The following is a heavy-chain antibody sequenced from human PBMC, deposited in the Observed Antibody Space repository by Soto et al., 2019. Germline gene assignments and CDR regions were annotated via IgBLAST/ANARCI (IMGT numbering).Heavy chain of an antibody. CDR3: VRNGYYSLDV. CDR1: GDSIIGTGW. J-gene: IGHJ6*02. V-gene: IGHV4-4*02. CDR2: VYHSGAT. D-gene: IGHD3-22*01. Sequence: QVQLQVSGPGLVRPSGTLSLTCAVSGDSIIGTGWWSWVRQSPGKGLDWIGEVYHSGATNYNPSLKSRVTISVDTSRNQFSLNLGSVTAADTAVYYCVRNGYYSLDVWGQGTTVTVSS.